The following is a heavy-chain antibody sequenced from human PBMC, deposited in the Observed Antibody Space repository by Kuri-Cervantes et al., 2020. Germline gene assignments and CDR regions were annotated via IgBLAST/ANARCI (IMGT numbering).Heavy chain of an antibody. CDR1: GYIFTNYQ. CDR3: ARFDWLIFDSSHAVDAFDI. V-gene: IGHV1-46*01. J-gene: IGHJ3*02. CDR2: INPGSGST. Sequence: ASVKVSCKASGYIFTNYQMHWVRQTPGQGLEWMGIINPGSGSTSYAQKFQGRVTITADESTSTAYMELSSLRSEDTAVYYCARFDWLIFDSSHAVDAFDIWGQGTMVTVSS. D-gene: IGHD3-9*01.